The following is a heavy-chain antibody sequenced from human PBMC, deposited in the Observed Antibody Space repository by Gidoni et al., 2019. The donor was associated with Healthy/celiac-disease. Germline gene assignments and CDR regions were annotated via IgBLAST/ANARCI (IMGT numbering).Heavy chain of an antibody. CDR3: ARTQQWLVRGYLDY. J-gene: IGHJ4*02. D-gene: IGHD6-19*01. Sequence: EVQLVESGGGLVKPGGSLSLSCAASGFPFSSYSMTWVRQAPGKGLEWVSSISSSSSYIYYADSVKGRFTISRDNDKNSLYLQMNSLRAEDTAVYYWARTQQWLVRGYLDYWGQGTLVTVSS. CDR2: ISSSSSYI. CDR1: GFPFSSYS. V-gene: IGHV3-21*01.